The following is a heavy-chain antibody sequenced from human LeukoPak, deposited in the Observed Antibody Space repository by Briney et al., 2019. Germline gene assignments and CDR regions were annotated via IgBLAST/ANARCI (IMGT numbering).Heavy chain of an antibody. CDR3: ATGYSSGWYFYFQH. J-gene: IGHJ1*01. CDR2: IKQDGSEK. CDR1: GLTFNKYW. Sequence: GGSLRPSCEASGLTFNKYWMTWVCQAPGKGLEWVANIKQDGSEKNYVDSVKGRFTISRDNAKNSLSLRMNSLSAEDTAVYYCATGYSSGWYFYFQHWGQGSLVSVSS. V-gene: IGHV3-7*01. D-gene: IGHD6-19*01.